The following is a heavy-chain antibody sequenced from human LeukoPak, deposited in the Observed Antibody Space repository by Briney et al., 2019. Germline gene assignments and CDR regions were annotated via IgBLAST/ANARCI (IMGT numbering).Heavy chain of an antibody. CDR1: GFDFSRDA. D-gene: IGHD4-23*01. CDR2: IYIDGVQT. J-gene: IGHJ4*02. V-gene: IGHV3-64*01. CDR3: VRDSTTAVGGLDY. Sequence: PGGSLRLSCATSGFDFSRDAMHWVRQAPGKGLEYVSGIYIDGVQTFYGNSVKGRFTISKDNSKTTLYLQMGSLRAEDMAVYFCVRDSTTAVGGLDYWGQGTLVTVAS.